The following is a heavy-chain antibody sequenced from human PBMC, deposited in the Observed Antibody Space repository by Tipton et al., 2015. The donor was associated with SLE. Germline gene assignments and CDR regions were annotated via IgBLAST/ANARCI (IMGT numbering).Heavy chain of an antibody. V-gene: IGHV3-30-3*01. D-gene: IGHD6-19*01. CDR1: GFSFSSYA. CDR3: ARAGASKSIAVAIDY. CDR2: ISYDGSNK. Sequence: QVQLVQSGGGVVQPGRSLRLSCAASGFSFSSYAMHWVRQAPGKGLEWVAVISYDGSNKYYADSVKGRFTISRDNSKNTLYLQMNSLRAEDTAVYYCARAGASKSIAVAIDYWGQGTLVTVSS. J-gene: IGHJ4*02.